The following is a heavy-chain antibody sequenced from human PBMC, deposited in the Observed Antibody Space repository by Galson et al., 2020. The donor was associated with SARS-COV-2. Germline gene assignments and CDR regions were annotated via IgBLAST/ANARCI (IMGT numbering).Heavy chain of an antibody. V-gene: IGHV3-7*03. CDR1: GFTFSSYW. CDR3: ARGLFLEWLLDYYFDY. Sequence: GESLKISCAASGFTFSSYWMSWVRQAPGKGLEWVANIKQDGSEKYYVDSVKGRFTISRDNAKNSLYLQMNSLRAEDTAVYYCARGLFLEWLLDYYFDYWGQGTLVTVSS. D-gene: IGHD3-3*01. J-gene: IGHJ4*02. CDR2: IKQDGSEK.